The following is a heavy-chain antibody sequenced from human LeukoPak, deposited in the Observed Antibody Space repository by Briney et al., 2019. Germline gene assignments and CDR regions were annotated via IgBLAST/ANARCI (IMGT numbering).Heavy chain of an antibody. D-gene: IGHD3-3*01. Sequence: GGSLRLSCAASGFTFSSYAMSWVRQAPGKGLEWVSAISGSGGSTYYADSVKGRFTISRDNSKNTLYLQMNSLRAEDTAVYYCAKDPNYDFWSGYPNWFDPWGQGTLVTVSS. CDR2: ISGSGGST. CDR3: AKDPNYDFWSGYPNWFDP. J-gene: IGHJ5*02. V-gene: IGHV3-23*01. CDR1: GFTFSSYA.